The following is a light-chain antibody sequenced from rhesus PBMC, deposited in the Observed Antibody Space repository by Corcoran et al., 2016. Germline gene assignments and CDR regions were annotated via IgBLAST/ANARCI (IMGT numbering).Light chain of an antibody. CDR3: CSYRSGSAVI. Sequence: QSALTQPPSVSKSLGQSVTISCTGTSSDIGGYNDVSWYQQHPGTAPRLLIYDVSKRPSGVSDRFSGSKSGNTASLTISGLQAEDEAQYYCCSYRSGSAVIFGAGTRLTVL. V-gene: IGLV2S9*01. CDR2: DVS. J-gene: IGLJ1*01. CDR1: SSDIGGYND.